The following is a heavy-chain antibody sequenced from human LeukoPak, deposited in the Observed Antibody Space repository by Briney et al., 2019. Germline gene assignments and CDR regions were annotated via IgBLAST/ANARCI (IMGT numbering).Heavy chain of an antibody. CDR1: GFTFSSYG. J-gene: IGHJ4*02. CDR3: ARGWDSYTFDY. Sequence: PGGSLRLSCAASGFTFSSYGMTWVRQAPGKGLEWVSGISGSGDNTWYGDSAKGRFTISRDNAKNLLHLQMNSLRAEDTAVYYCARGWDSYTFDYWGQGTLVTVSS. D-gene: IGHD3-16*01. CDR2: ISGSGDNT. V-gene: IGHV3-23*01.